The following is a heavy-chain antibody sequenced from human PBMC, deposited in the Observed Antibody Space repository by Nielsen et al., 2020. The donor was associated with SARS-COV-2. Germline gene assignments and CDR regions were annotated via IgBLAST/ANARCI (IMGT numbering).Heavy chain of an antibody. Sequence: GESLKISCAVSGFTFSPYAMHWVRQAPGKGLDWVAVISYDGSNDFYADSVKGRFTISRDNAKNSLYLHMNSLRAEDTALYYCARDGTDSSRWHQRVDYWGQGTLVTVSS. CDR1: GFTFSPYA. D-gene: IGHD6-13*01. CDR2: ISYDGSND. J-gene: IGHJ4*02. CDR3: ARDGTDSSRWHQRVDY. V-gene: IGHV3-30-3*01.